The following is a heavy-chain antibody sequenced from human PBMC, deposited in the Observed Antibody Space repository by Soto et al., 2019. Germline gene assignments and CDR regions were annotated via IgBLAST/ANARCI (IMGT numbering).Heavy chain of an antibody. D-gene: IGHD3-3*01. CDR2: ISSSSSYI. Sequence: GGSLRLSCAASGFTFSSYSMNWVRQAPGKGLEWVSSISSSSSYIYYADSVKGRFTISRDNAKNSLYLQMNSLRAEDTAVYYCARDRFSIFGVVTNNWFDPWGQGTLVTVSS. CDR1: GFTFSSYS. J-gene: IGHJ5*02. CDR3: ARDRFSIFGVVTNNWFDP. V-gene: IGHV3-21*01.